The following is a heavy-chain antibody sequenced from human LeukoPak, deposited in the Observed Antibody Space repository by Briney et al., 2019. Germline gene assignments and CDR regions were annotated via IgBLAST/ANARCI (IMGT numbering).Heavy chain of an antibody. CDR1: GYTFGSYG. CDR2: ISPYNGNT. Sequence: ASVKVSCKASGYTFGSYGVSWVRQAPGQGLEWMAWISPYNGNTNYAQKFQGRVTMTTDTSTSTAYMELRSLRADDTAVYYCARDSAYVWPGSSGWSNWFDPWGQGTLVTVSS. D-gene: IGHD6-19*01. J-gene: IGHJ5*02. V-gene: IGHV1-18*01. CDR3: ARDSAYVWPGSSGWSNWFDP.